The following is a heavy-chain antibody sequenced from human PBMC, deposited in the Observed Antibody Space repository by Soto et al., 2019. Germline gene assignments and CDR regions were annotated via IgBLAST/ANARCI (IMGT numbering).Heavy chain of an antibody. CDR3: ARDLPSGGYDP. CDR1: GGSISSYY. D-gene: IGHD6-19*01. Sequence: SETLSLTCTVSGGSISSYYWSWIRQPPGKGLEWIGYIYYSGSTNYNPSLKSRVTISVDASKNQFSLKLSSVTAADTAVYYCARDLPSGGYDPWAQGTLVTVSS. V-gene: IGHV4-59*01. J-gene: IGHJ5*02. CDR2: IYYSGST.